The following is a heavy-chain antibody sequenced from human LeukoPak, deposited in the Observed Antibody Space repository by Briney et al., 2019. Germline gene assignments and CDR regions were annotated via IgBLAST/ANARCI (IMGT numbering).Heavy chain of an antibody. CDR3: ARPKAKGNGDYNWFDP. CDR2: IYYSGST. V-gene: IGHV4-39*01. Sequence: PSETLSLTCTVSGGSISSSSYYWGWIRQPPGKGLEWIGSIYYSGSTYYNPSLKSRVTISVDTSKNQFSLKLSSVTAADTAVYYCARPKAKGNGDYNWFDPWGQGTLVTVSS. CDR1: GGSISSSSYY. D-gene: IGHD4-17*01. J-gene: IGHJ5*02.